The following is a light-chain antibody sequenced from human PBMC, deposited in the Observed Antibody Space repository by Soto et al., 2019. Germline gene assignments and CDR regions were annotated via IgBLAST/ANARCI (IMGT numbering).Light chain of an antibody. V-gene: IGKV3-11*01. CDR3: QQRSNWPPIT. J-gene: IGKJ5*01. Sequence: VMTQSPATLSVSPGERATLSCRASHIVMKDLAWYQQKPGQAPRLLIYDASNRATGIPARFSGSGSGTDFTLTISSLEPEDFAVYYCQQRSNWPPITFGQGTRLEI. CDR1: HIVMKD. CDR2: DAS.